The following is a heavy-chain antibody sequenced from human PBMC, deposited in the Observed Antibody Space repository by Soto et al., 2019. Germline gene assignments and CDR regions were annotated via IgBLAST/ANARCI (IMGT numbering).Heavy chain of an antibody. CDR3: AGSCYDYVWGELDY. CDR2: ISAYNGNT. J-gene: IGHJ4*02. D-gene: IGHD3-16*01. Sequence: QVQLVQSGAEVKKPGASVKVSCKASGYTFTSYGISWVRQAPGQGLEWMGWISAYNGNTNYAQKPQGRVTMTTDTSTSTAYRELRSLRSDDTAVYYCAGSCYDYVWGELDYWGQGTLVTVSS. CDR1: GYTFTSYG. V-gene: IGHV1-18*01.